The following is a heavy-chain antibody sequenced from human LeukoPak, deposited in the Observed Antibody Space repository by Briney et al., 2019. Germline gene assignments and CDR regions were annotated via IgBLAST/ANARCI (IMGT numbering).Heavy chain of an antibody. Sequence: SEALSLTCTVSGGSISSYYWSWIRQPPGKGLEWIGDIYYSGSTNYNPSLKSRVTISVDTSKNQFSLKLSSVTAADTAVYYCARVLNGSGSYYNRPTETAFDPWGQGTLVTVSS. V-gene: IGHV4-59*01. CDR1: GGSISSYY. CDR3: ARVLNGSGSYYNRPTETAFDP. J-gene: IGHJ5*02. CDR2: IYYSGST. D-gene: IGHD3-10*01.